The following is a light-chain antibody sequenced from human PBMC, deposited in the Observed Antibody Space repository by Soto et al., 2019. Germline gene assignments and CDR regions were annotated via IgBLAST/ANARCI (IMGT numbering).Light chain of an antibody. CDR2: WAS. CDR3: QTYYSTRAT. J-gene: IGKJ4*01. CDR1: PSVFYNSNNKNY. Sequence: DVVMTQSPDSLAVSLGERATINCRSSPSVFYNSNNKNYLAWYRQKPGQPPELLIYWASTRESGFPDRFSGRGLGTDSNSTTTGRLARGVGFYYAQTYYSTRATFGGGTRVE. V-gene: IGKV4-1*01.